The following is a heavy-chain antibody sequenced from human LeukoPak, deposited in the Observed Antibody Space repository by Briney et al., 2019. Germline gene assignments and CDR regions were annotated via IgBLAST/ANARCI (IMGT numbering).Heavy chain of an antibody. V-gene: IGHV4-59*01. Sequence: SETLSLTCTVSGGSISSYFWSWIREPPGQGLRWIGYIYYSGSTNYNPSLKSRVTISVDTSKNQFSLKLSSVTAADTAVYYCARDKGLHALDIWGQGTMVTASS. CDR2: IYYSGST. CDR1: GGSISSYF. J-gene: IGHJ3*02. D-gene: IGHD4-11*01. CDR3: ARDKGLHALDI.